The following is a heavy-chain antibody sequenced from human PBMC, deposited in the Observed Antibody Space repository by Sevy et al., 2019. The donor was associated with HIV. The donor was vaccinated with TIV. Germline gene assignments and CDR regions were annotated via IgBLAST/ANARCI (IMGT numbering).Heavy chain of an antibody. D-gene: IGHD3-10*01. Sequence: GGSLRLSCAASGFTFSSYAMSWVRQAPGKGLEWVSAISGSGGSTYYADSVKGRFTISRDNSKNTLYLQMNSLRAEDTAVYYYAKDHYYGSGSYLGYYGMDVWGQGTTVTVSS. CDR2: ISGSGGST. CDR1: GFTFSSYA. V-gene: IGHV3-23*01. J-gene: IGHJ6*02. CDR3: AKDHYYGSGSYLGYYGMDV.